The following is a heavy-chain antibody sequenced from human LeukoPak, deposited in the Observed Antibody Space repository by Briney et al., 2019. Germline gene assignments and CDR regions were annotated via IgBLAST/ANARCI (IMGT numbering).Heavy chain of an antibody. Sequence: ASVKVSCKASGYTFTRYYMHWVRQAPGQGLEWMGIISPSGDTTSYAQKFQGRVTMTRDTSTRTVYLDLSSLRSEDTAVYYCAGGRDYYAVSGYHNWFDAWGQGTLVTVSS. CDR3: AGGRDYYAVSGYHNWFDA. V-gene: IGHV1-46*01. J-gene: IGHJ5*02. CDR1: GYTFTRYY. CDR2: ISPSGDTT. D-gene: IGHD3-22*01.